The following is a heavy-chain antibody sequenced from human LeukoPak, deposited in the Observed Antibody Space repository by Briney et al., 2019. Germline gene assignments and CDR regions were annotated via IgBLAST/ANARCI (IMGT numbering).Heavy chain of an antibody. D-gene: IGHD6-19*01. V-gene: IGHV1-2*02. CDR2: INPNSGGT. CDR3: ARGRSSGWTSEFDY. CDR1: GYTFTGYY. Sequence: ASVKVSCKASGYTFTGYYMHWVRQAPGQGLEWMGWINPNSGGTNYAQKFQGRVTMTRDTSISTAYMELSRLRSDGTAVYYCARGRSSGWTSEFDYWGQGTLVTVSS. J-gene: IGHJ4*02.